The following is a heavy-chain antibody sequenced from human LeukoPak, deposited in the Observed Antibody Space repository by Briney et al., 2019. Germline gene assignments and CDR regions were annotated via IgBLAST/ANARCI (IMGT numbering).Heavy chain of an antibody. CDR3: ARHGRGPSTGSYYDY. CDR2: IYSGDSHT. CDR1: GYSFTYW. D-gene: IGHD1-26*01. J-gene: IGHJ4*02. V-gene: IGHV5-51*01. Sequence: GESLKISCKGSGYSFTYWIGWVRQMPGKGLEWMGIIYSGDSHTKYSPSFQGRVTISADKSISTAYLQWSSLEASDTAMYYCARHGRGPSTGSYYDYWGQGTLVTVSS.